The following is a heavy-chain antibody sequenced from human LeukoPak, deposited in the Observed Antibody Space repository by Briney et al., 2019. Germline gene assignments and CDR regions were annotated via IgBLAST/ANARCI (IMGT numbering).Heavy chain of an antibody. Sequence: VASVTVSCKASGYTFSSYDINWVRQATGQALESMGWMNPNSGNTGYSQKFQGRVTMTRNTSISIAYMELSSLRSEDTAVYYCARRNYGSPRWFDPWGQGTLVTVSS. CDR2: MNPNSGNT. D-gene: IGHD3-10*01. J-gene: IGHJ5*02. CDR3: ARRNYGSPRWFDP. CDR1: GYTFSSYD. V-gene: IGHV1-8*01.